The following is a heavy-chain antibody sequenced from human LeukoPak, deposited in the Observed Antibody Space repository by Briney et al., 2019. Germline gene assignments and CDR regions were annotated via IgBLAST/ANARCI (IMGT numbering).Heavy chain of an antibody. D-gene: IGHD4-17*01. J-gene: IGHJ4*02. V-gene: IGHV4-4*02. CDR2: IYHSRST. CDR3: ARTILTRGFQGVTTFPLDY. Sequence: GSLRLSCAASGFTFSSYTMNWVRQPPGKGLEWIGEIYHSRSTNYNPSLKSRVSISLDKSKNQFSLKLSSVTAADTAVYYCARTILTRGFQGVTTFPLDYWGQGILVTVSS. CDR1: GFTFSSYT.